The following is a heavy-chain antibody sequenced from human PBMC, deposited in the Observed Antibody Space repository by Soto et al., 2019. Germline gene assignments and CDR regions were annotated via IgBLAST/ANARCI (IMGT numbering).Heavy chain of an antibody. CDR3: AREVQVHTPAFVY. CDR2: ISPMLGAA. Sequence: QLQLVQSGAEMKKPGSSVKVSCQSSGGTCNTYAMNWVRQAPGQGPEWMGDISPMLGAANYAPKFKGRVTMTADESTGTSYMPLRSLTSEDTALFFCAREVQVHTPAFVYWGQGTLVTVSS. D-gene: IGHD3-10*01. V-gene: IGHV1-69*19. CDR1: GGTCNTYA. J-gene: IGHJ4*02.